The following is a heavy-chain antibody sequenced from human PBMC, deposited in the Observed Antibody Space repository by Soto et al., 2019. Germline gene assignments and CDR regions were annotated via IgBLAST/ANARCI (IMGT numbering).Heavy chain of an antibody. CDR3: ARGGPGGSEGGMDV. Sequence: QVQLVQSGAEVKKPGSSVKVSCKASGGTFSSYTISWVRQAPGQGLEWMGRIIPILGIANYAQKFQGRVTXXAXKXXSTAYMELSSVRSEDTAVDYCARGGPGGSEGGMDVWGQGTTVTVSS. CDR1: GGTFSSYT. D-gene: IGHD3-16*01. J-gene: IGHJ6*02. CDR2: IIPILGIA. V-gene: IGHV1-69*02.